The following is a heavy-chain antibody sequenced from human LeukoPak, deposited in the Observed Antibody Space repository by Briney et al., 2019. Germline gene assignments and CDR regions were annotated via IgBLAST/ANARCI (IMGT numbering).Heavy chain of an antibody. CDR1: GFTFSSYW. V-gene: IGHV3-74*01. CDR2: INTDGSST. CDR3: ARVGSSGSYNEDY. D-gene: IGHD1-26*01. J-gene: IGHJ4*02. Sequence: PGGSLRLSCAASGFTFSSYWTHWVRQAPGKGLVWVSRINTDGSSTSYADSVKGRFTISRDNAKNSLYLQMNTLRAEDTAVYYCARVGSSGSYNEDYWGQGTLVTVSS.